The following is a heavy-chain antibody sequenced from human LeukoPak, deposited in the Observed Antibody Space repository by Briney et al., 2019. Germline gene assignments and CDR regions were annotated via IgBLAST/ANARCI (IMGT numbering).Heavy chain of an antibody. V-gene: IGHV1-8*01. CDR1: GYIFTDYD. CDR2: TNPISGYT. D-gene: IGHD6-13*01. Sequence: ASVKVSCKASGYIFTDYDINWVRQATGQGLEWMGWTNPISGYTGSAQKFQGRVTMTRDTSISTAYLELSGLRSDDTAVYYCARGNRLYSSSRSSLPFDIWGQGTMVTVSS. J-gene: IGHJ3*02. CDR3: ARGNRLYSSSRSSLPFDI.